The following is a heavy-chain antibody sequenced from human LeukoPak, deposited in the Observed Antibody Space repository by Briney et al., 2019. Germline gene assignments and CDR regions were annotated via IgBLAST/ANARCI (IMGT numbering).Heavy chain of an antibody. D-gene: IGHD3-3*01. Sequence: PGGSLRLSCAASGFPFSSYSMTWVRQAPGKGLEWVSSISSSSSYIYYADSVKGRFTISRDNAKNSLYLQMNSLRAEDTAVYYCARDDYDFWSGYSPYYFDYWGQGTLVTVSS. CDR3: ARDDYDFWSGYSPYYFDY. V-gene: IGHV3-21*01. CDR2: ISSSSSYI. CDR1: GFPFSSYS. J-gene: IGHJ4*02.